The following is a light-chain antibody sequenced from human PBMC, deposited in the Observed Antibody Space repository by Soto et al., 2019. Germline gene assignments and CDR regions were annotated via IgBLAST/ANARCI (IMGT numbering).Light chain of an antibody. CDR2: AAS. CDR3: QQSYSTRMYT. Sequence: DIQMTQSPSSLSASVGDRVTITCRASQSISSYLNWYQQKPGKAPKLLIYAASSLRSGVPSRFSGSGSGTDFTLTISSLQPEDFATYYCQQSYSTRMYTFGQGTKLEIK. CDR1: QSISSY. V-gene: IGKV1-39*01. J-gene: IGKJ2*01.